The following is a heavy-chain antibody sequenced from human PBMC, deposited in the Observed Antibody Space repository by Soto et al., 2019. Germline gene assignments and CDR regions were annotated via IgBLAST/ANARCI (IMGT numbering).Heavy chain of an antibody. D-gene: IGHD5-12*01. J-gene: IGHJ4*02. V-gene: IGHV4-34*01. CDR2: INHSGIT. Sequence: TLSLTCAVYGASFSGYFCSWIRQPPGKGLEWIGEINHSGITKYNPSLKSRVTISGDTSRDQFSLKLSSVTAADTAVYYCARLVDIVATRNPDYWSQGTLVTVSS. CDR3: ARLVDIVATRNPDY. CDR1: GASFSGYF.